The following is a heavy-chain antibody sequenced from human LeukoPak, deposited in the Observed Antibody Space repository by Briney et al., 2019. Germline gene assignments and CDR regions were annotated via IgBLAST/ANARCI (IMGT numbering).Heavy chain of an antibody. CDR2: IYYSGST. J-gene: IGHJ5*02. CDR1: GFTFSSYN. Sequence: LRLSCAASGFTFSSYNMTWVRQPPGKGLEWIGYIYYSGSTYYNPSLKSRVTISVDTSKNQFSLKLSSVTAADTAVYYCARGHCSSTSCYGNWFDPWGQGTLVTVSS. D-gene: IGHD2-2*01. V-gene: IGHV4-30-4*08. CDR3: ARGHCSSTSCYGNWFDP.